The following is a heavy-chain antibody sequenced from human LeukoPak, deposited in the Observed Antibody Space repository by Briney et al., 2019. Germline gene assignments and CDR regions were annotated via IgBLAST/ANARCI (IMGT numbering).Heavy chain of an antibody. CDR3: ARRGVLGAKVFDI. CDR1: GFTFSSYS. D-gene: IGHD1-26*01. CDR2: ISSSSSYI. Sequence: SGGSLRLSCAASGFTFSSYSMNWVRQAPGKGLEWVSSISSSSSYIYYADSVKGRFTISRDNAKNSLYLQMYSLRAEDTAVYYCARRGVLGAKVFDIWGQGTMVTVSS. V-gene: IGHV3-21*01. J-gene: IGHJ3*02.